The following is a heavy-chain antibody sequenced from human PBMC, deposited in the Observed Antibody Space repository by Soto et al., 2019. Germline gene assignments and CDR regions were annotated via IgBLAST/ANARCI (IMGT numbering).Heavy chain of an antibody. D-gene: IGHD2-15*01. CDR1: GGSISSSSYY. CDR2: IYNSGST. CDR3: ARLLEYSSSDIVVVVAATPEDWCYLDY. J-gene: IGHJ4*02. Sequence: PSETLSLTCTVSGGSISSSSYYWGWIRQPPGKGLEWIGSIYNSGSTYYNPSLKSRVNISVDTSKKQFSLKLSSVTAADTAVYYCARLLEYSSSDIVVVVAATPEDWCYLDYWGQGTLVTVSS. V-gene: IGHV4-39*01.